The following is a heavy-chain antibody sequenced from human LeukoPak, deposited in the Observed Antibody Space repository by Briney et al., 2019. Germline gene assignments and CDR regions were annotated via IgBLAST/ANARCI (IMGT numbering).Heavy chain of an antibody. Sequence: GGSLRLSCAASGFTFSDYNMNWVRQAPGKGLEWVSYISSSGSTMYYADSVKGRFTISRDNAESSLYLQMNSLRVEDTGVYYCARGPGNPDRNDYWGQGNLVTVSS. V-gene: IGHV3-48*01. CDR1: GFTFSDYN. J-gene: IGHJ4*02. CDR2: ISSSGSTM. D-gene: IGHD1-14*01. CDR3: ARGPGNPDRNDY.